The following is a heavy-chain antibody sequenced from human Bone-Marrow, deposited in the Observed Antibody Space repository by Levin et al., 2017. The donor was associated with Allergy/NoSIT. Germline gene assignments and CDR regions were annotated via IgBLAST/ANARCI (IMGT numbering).Heavy chain of an antibody. CDR2: IYYTGST. CDR3: ARDRVSPAILDF. V-gene: IGHV4-59*01. J-gene: IGHJ4*02. D-gene: IGHD5/OR15-5a*01. CDR1: GGSISGYY. Sequence: PSETLSLTCTVSGGSISGYYWSWIRQPPGKGLEWIGSIYYTGSTNYNPSLKSRVTMSVDTSKNLFSLRLNSVTAADTAVYFCARDRVSPAILDFWGQGVLVTVSS.